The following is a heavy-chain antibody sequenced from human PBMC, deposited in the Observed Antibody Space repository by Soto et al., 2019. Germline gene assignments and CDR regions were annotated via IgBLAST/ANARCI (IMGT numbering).Heavy chain of an antibody. Sequence: XSVQVSCEASVYTFTCYYIHWVRQAPGQGLEWMGWINPNSGGTNYAQKFQGWVTMTRDTSISTAYMELSRLRSDDTAVYYCAISTYYYDSSGYYYVAPFDYWGQGTLVTVSS. V-gene: IGHV1-2*04. D-gene: IGHD3-22*01. CDR3: AISTYYYDSSGYYYVAPFDY. CDR2: INPNSGGT. J-gene: IGHJ4*02. CDR1: VYTFTCYY.